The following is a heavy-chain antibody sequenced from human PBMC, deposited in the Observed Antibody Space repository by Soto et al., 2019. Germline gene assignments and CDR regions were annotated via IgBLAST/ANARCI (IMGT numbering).Heavy chain of an antibody. J-gene: IGHJ3*02. D-gene: IGHD3-16*01. CDR2: IIPTFGTV. Sequence: QVHLVQSGAELKKPGSSVKLSCKTSGGTLTNHAIIWVRQAPGQRLLWMGGIIPTFGTVNYSLTFQVRLTITADEKTGTASMELTYLRPEDTAGYYCAAIRGEYRLGGAIDIWGQGTVVTVSA. CDR3: AAIRGEYRLGGAIDI. V-gene: IGHV1-69*12. CDR1: GGTLTNHA.